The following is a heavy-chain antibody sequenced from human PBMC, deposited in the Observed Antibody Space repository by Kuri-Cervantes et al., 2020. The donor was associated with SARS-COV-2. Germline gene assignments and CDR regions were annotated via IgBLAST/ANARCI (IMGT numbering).Heavy chain of an antibody. D-gene: IGHD3-10*01. V-gene: IGHV3-30-3*01. CDR1: GFTFSSYA. CDR2: ISYDGNNK. CDR3: ARDHWFGELLSSPLFDY. J-gene: IGHJ4*02. Sequence: GESLKISCAASGFTFSSYAMHWVRQAPGKGLEWVTVISYDGNNKYYADSVKGRFTISRDNAKNSLYLQMNSLRAEDTAVYYCARDHWFGELLSSPLFDYWGQGTLVTVSS.